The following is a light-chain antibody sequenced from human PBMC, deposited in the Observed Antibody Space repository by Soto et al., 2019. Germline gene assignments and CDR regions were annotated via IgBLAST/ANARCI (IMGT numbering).Light chain of an antibody. Sequence: EVVLTQSPGTLSLSPGERATLSCRASQSIFSNYLAWYQQKSGQAPRLLIYGASNRATGIPDRFSGSGSGTDFTLTISRLEAEDFAVYYCQQYGTSPRTFGHGTKVEFK. V-gene: IGKV3-20*01. CDR1: QSIFSNY. CDR2: GAS. J-gene: IGKJ1*01. CDR3: QQYGTSPRT.